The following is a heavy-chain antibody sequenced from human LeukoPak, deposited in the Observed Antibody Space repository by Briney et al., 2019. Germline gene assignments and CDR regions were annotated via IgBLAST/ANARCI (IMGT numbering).Heavy chain of an antibody. CDR2: INHSGST. Sequence: SETLSLTCAVYGGSFSGYYWSWIRQPPGKGLEWIGEINHSGSTNYSPSLKSRVTISVDTSKNQFSLKLSSVTAADTAVYYCARRRDGYNYPRGGYYYYMDVWGKGTTVTVSS. V-gene: IGHV4-34*01. J-gene: IGHJ6*03. CDR1: GGSFSGYY. CDR3: ARRRDGYNYPRGGYYYYMDV. D-gene: IGHD5-24*01.